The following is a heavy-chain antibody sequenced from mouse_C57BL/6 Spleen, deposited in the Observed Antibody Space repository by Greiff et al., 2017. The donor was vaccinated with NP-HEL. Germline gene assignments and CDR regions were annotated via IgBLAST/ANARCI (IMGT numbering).Heavy chain of an antibody. D-gene: IGHD2-9*01. J-gene: IGHJ3*01. Sequence: QVQLQQPGAELVKPGASVKLSCKASGYTFTSYWMHWVKQRPGQGLEWIGMIHPNSGSTNYNEKFKSKATLTVDKSSSTAYMQLSSLTSEDSAVYYCATPTMVTSAWFAYWGQGTLVTVSA. V-gene: IGHV1-64*01. CDR3: ATPTMVTSAWFAY. CDR2: IHPNSGST. CDR1: GYTFTSYW.